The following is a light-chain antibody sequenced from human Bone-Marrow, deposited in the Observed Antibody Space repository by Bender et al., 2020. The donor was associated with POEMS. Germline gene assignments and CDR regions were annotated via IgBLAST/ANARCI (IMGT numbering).Light chain of an antibody. CDR3: AVWDDSLNGWV. V-gene: IGLV1-44*01. Sequence: QSVLTQPPSASGTPGQRVTISCSGGSSNIGAHAVNWYQHLRGTAPKLLIYSSHRRPSEVPDRFSGSRSGTSASLAISGLQSEDEADYYCAVWDDSLNGWVFGGGTKLTVL. CDR1: SSNIGAHA. CDR2: SSH. J-gene: IGLJ3*02.